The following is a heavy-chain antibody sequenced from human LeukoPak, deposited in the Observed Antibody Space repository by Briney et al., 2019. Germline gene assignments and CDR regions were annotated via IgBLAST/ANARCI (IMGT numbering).Heavy chain of an antibody. Sequence: ASVKVSCKASGGTFSSYAISWVRQAPGQGLEWMGGIIPIFGTANYAQKFQGRVTMTRDTSISTAYMELSRLRSDDTAVYYCARGPRQGSLARSWGQGTLVTVSS. CDR2: IIPIFGTA. J-gene: IGHJ5*02. V-gene: IGHV1-69*05. CDR1: GGTFSSYA. CDR3: ARGPRQGSLARS. D-gene: IGHD6-13*01.